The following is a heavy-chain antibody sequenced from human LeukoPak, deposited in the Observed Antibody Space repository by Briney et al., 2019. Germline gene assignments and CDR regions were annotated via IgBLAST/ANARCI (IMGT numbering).Heavy chain of an antibody. V-gene: IGHV3-11*04. CDR3: ARALRLPAATFDY. CDR1: GFTFSDYY. J-gene: IGHJ4*02. D-gene: IGHD2-2*01. CDR2: ISSSGSTI. Sequence: GGSLRLSCAASGFTFSDYYMSWIRQAPGKGLEWVSYISSSGSTIYYADSVKGRFTISRDNAKNSLYLQMNSLRAEDTALYYCARALRLPAATFDYWGQGTLVTVSS.